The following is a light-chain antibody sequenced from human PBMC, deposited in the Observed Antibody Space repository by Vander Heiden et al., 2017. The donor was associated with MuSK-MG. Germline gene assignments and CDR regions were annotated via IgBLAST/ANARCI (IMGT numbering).Light chain of an antibody. V-gene: IGLV2-14*03. CDR3: TSYTSSTTLV. CDR2: DVS. J-gene: IGLJ2*01. Sequence: QSALTQPASVSGSPVQPTTISCTGTSSDVGGYTSVSWCHQHQVKAPKLMIYDVSNRPSGVSDRFSASKSDNTASLTISGLQAEDEADYFCTSYTSSTTLVFGGGTKLTVL. CDR1: SSDVGGYTS.